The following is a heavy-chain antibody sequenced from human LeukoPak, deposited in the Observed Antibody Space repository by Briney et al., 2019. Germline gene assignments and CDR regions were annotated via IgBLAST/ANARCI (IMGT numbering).Heavy chain of an antibody. Sequence: PGGSLRLSCAASGFTFRTHGMQWVRQAPGKGLEWVAVISYDGSDKYYADSVKGRFTISRDNSMNTLYLQMNSLRAEDTAVYYCAKDYNYGCGYYFDQWGQGTLVTVSS. D-gene: IGHD3-10*01. V-gene: IGHV3-30*18. CDR3: AKDYNYGCGYYFDQ. CDR2: ISYDGSDK. J-gene: IGHJ4*02. CDR1: GFTFRTHG.